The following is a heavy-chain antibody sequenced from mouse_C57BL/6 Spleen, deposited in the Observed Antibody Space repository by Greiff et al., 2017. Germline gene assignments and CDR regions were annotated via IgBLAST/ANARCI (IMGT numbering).Heavy chain of an antibody. D-gene: IGHD1-2*01. Sequence: VQLQQSGAELVRPGASVTLSCKASGYTFTDYEMHWVKQTPVHGLEWIGALDPETGGTAYNQKFKGKAILTADKSSSPAYMELRSLTSEDSAVYYCTKGTTARFAYWGQGTLVTVSA. CDR1: GYTFTDYE. V-gene: IGHV1-15*01. J-gene: IGHJ3*01. CDR2: LDPETGGT. CDR3: TKGTTARFAY.